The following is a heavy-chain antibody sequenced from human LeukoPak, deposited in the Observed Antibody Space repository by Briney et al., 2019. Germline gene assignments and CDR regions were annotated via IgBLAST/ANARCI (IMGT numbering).Heavy chain of an antibody. CDR3: AREGSGSFAEVDY. Sequence: PGGSLRLSCAASGFTFSSYSMNWVRQAPGKGLEWVSSISSSSSYIYCADSLKGRFTSSRDNAKNSLYLQMNSLRDEDTAVYYCAREGSGSFAEVDYWGQGTLVTVSS. CDR1: GFTFSSYS. J-gene: IGHJ4*02. V-gene: IGHV3-21*01. D-gene: IGHD3-10*01. CDR2: ISSSSSYI.